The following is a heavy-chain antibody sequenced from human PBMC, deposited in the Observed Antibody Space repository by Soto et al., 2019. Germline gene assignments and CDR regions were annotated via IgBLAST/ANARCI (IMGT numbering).Heavy chain of an antibody. CDR1: GYTFTSYG. CDR2: ISAYNGNT. CDR3: VRDNEGYDIVTGYLLYYYGMDV. J-gene: IGHJ6*02. D-gene: IGHD3-9*01. V-gene: IGHV1-18*01. Sequence: QVQLVQSGAEVKKPGASVKVSCKASGYTFTSYGISWVRQAPGQGLERMGWISAYNGNTNYAQKLQGRVTMTTDTSTCTAYMELMSLRSDDTAVYYCVRDNEGYDIVTGYLLYYYGMDVWGQGTTVTVSS.